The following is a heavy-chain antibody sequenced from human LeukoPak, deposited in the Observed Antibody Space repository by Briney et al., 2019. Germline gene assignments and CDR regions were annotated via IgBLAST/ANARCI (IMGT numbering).Heavy chain of an antibody. CDR3: ARDETRRSGYYYGESRDY. CDR1: GFTFSDAW. D-gene: IGHD3-22*01. CDR2: IKSKPDGGTI. Sequence: PGGSLRLSCAASGFTFSDAWMSWVRQAPGKGLEWVGRIKSKPDGGTIDYAAPVKGRFTISRDDSTNALYLQMNSLRAEDTAVYYCARDETRRSGYYYGESRDYWGQGTLVTVSS. J-gene: IGHJ4*02. V-gene: IGHV3-15*01.